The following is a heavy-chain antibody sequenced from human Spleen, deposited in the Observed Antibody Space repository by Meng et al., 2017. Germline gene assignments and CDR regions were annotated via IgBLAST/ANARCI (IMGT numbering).Heavy chain of an antibody. CDR1: GGSVSSSSYY. J-gene: IGHJ4*02. CDR2: IYYSGST. V-gene: IGHV4-39*01. CDR3: ARGRPYFDY. Sequence: QVQLQQWGAGLLKHSETLSLTCTVSGGSVSSSSYYWGWIRQPPGKGLEWIGNIYYSGSTDYNPSLKSRVSISVDTSKNQFSLKLSSVTAADTAVYYCARGRPYFDYWGQGTLVTVSS.